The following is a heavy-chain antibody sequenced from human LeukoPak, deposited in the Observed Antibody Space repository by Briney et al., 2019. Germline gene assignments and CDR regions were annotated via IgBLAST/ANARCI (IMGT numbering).Heavy chain of an antibody. Sequence: PGGSLRLSCAASGFSFSDYVVHWVRQAPGKGLEWVALIWYDGSTKYYADSVRGRFTISRDNSKNTLYLQMNSLRAEDTAAYYCARDRVRVGVFWGEDSYGLDVWGQGTTVTVSS. CDR2: IWYDGSTK. CDR1: GFSFSDYV. CDR3: ARDRVRVGVFWGEDSYGLDV. V-gene: IGHV3-33*01. D-gene: IGHD3-10*02. J-gene: IGHJ6*02.